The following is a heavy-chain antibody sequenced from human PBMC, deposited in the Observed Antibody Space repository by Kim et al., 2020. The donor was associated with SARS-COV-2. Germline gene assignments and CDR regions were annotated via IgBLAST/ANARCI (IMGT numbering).Heavy chain of an antibody. V-gene: IGHV4-31*03. CDR1: GGSISSGSYY. CDR3: ARELGVAMAGMGWCEP. CDR2: IYFNGNT. D-gene: IGHD3-3*01. Sequence: SETLSLTCNVSGGSISSGSYYWTWIRQHPGKGLEWIGCIYFNGNTYYNPSLKSRVTISGDTSKNHFSLRLSSVTAADTGVYYCARELGVAMAGMGWCEPWGQGTLVTVSS. J-gene: IGHJ5*02.